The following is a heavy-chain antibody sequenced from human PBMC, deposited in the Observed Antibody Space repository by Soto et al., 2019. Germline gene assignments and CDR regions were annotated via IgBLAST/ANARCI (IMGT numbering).Heavy chain of an antibody. J-gene: IGHJ4*02. CDR3: ASGKYAGAVDY. CDR2: IKQDGSEK. V-gene: IGHV3-7*03. CDR1: GFTFTHYW. D-gene: IGHD2-8*01. Sequence: EVQLVESGGGLVQPGGSLRLSCAASGFTFTHYWMIWVRQAPGKGLEGVANIKQDGSEKYYVDSVRGRFTVSRDNDKNSLHLQMNSLRAEDTAMYYCASGKYAGAVDYWGQGILVTVSS.